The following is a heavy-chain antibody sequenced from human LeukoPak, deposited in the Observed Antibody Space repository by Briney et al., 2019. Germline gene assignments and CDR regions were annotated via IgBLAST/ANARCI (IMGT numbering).Heavy chain of an antibody. CDR2: INPNSGGT. CDR1: GYTFIGYY. CDR3: VRKSATRRTSEFDY. D-gene: IGHD2-15*01. Sequence: ASVKVSCKASGYTFIGYYMHWVRQAPGQGLEWMGWINPNSGGTKYAQRFQGRVTMTRDTSISTAYMDLSSLGSDDTAVFYCVRKSATRRTSEFDYWGQGTPVTVSS. J-gene: IGHJ4*02. V-gene: IGHV1-2*02.